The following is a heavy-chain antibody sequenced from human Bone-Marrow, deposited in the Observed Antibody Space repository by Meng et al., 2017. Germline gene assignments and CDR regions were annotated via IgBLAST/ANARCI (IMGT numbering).Heavy chain of an antibody. CDR2: IETKPNNYAT. CDR3: ARDPLNYGGNSETFDY. Sequence: GESLKISCAVSGVTFSGSDIHWVRQASGKGLEWVGRIETKPNNYATSYGESLRGRFTISRDNSKNTLYLQMNSLRAEDTAVYYCARDPLNYGGNSETFDYWGQGTLVTVSS. CDR1: GVTFSGSD. V-gene: IGHV3-73*01. D-gene: IGHD4-23*01. J-gene: IGHJ4*02.